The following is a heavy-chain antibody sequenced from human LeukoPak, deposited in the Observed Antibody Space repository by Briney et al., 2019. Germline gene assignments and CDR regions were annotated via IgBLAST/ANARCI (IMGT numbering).Heavy chain of an antibody. J-gene: IGHJ5*01. CDR2: IYTSGST. CDR1: GGSISSGRYD. CDR3: ARDQGWATGYCDS. D-gene: IGHD3-9*01. V-gene: IGHV4-61*02. Sequence: SQTLSLTCWVSGGSISSGRYDRSCIRQPGGDGLEWIGRIYTSGSTNYNASLKSRVTTAVATSKNQFSLKLSSVTAADTAVYYRARDQGWATGYCDSWGPGTLVTVSS.